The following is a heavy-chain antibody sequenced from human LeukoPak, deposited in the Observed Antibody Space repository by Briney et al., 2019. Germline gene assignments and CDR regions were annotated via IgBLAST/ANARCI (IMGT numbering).Heavy chain of an antibody. CDR1: GGSFSGYL. CDR3: AGGPRESYYNWFDS. V-gene: IGHV4-34*01. Sequence: SETPSLTCGVYGGSFSGYLWNWIRQPPGKGLEWLGEINHSGSANYHPSLKSRVTISVDTSKNQVSLSLSSVTAADTAVYYCAGGPRESYYNWFDSWGQGTLVTVSS. D-gene: IGHD3-10*01. J-gene: IGHJ5*01. CDR2: INHSGSA.